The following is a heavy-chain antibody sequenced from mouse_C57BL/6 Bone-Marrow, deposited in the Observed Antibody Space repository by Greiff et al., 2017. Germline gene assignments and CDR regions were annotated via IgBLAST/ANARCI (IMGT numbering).Heavy chain of an antibody. CDR1: GYTFPSYW. CDR2: FDPSDSET. D-gene: IGHD4-1*02. Sequence: QVQLQQPGAELVRPGSSVKLSCKASGYTFPSYWLHWVKQRPIQGIDWIGNFDPSDSETHYNQKFKDKATLTVDKSSSTAYMQRSSLTSEDSAVYYCARRSTGPFAYWGQGTRVTVSS. J-gene: IGHJ3*01. V-gene: IGHV1-52*01. CDR3: ARRSTGPFAY.